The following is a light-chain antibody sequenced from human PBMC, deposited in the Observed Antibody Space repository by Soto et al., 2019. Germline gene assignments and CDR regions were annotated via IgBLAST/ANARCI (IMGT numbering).Light chain of an antibody. CDR1: QSISSY. Sequence: DIQMTQSPSSLSASVGDRVTITCLASQSISSYLNWYQQKPGKAPKLLIYAASNLQSGVPSRFSGSGSGTDFTLTISSLQPEDFAIYYCQQSSSNLITFGQGTRREIK. CDR2: AAS. J-gene: IGKJ5*01. CDR3: QQSSSNLIT. V-gene: IGKV1-39*01.